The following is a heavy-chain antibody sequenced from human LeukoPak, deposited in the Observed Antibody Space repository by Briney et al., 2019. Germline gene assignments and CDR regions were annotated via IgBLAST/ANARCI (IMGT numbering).Heavy chain of an antibody. V-gene: IGHV1-46*01. D-gene: IGHD3-22*01. Sequence: ASVKVSCKASGYTFTSYYMHWVRQAPGQGLEWMGIINPSGGSTSYAQKFQGRVTMTRDTSTSTVYMELSSLRSEDTAVYYCARAPPHTYYYDSSGYWPLDYWGQGTLVTVSS. J-gene: IGHJ4*02. CDR3: ARAPPHTYYYDSSGYWPLDY. CDR2: INPSGGST. CDR1: GYTFTSYY.